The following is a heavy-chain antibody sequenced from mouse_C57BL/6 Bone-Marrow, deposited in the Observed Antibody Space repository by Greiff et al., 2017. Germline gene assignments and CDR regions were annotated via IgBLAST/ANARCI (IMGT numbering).Heavy chain of an antibody. J-gene: IGHJ4*01. V-gene: IGHV5-15*01. D-gene: IGHD2-3*01. CDR3: ARQNDGYPYYAMDY. Sequence: EVQLKESGGGLVQPGGSLKLSCAASGFTFSDYGMAWVRQAPRKGPEWVAFLSNLAYSIYYADTVTGRFTISRENAKNTLYLEMSSLRSEDTAMYYCARQNDGYPYYAMDYWGQGTSVTVSS. CDR2: LSNLAYSI. CDR1: GFTFSDYG.